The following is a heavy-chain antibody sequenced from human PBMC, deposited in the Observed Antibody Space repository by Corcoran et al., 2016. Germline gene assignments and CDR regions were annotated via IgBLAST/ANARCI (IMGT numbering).Heavy chain of an antibody. D-gene: IGHD3-3*01. Sequence: QLQLQESGPGLVKPSETLSLTCTVSGGSISSSSYYWGWIRQPPGKGLEWIGSIYYSGSTYYNPSLKSRVTISVDTSKNQFSLKLSSVTADDTAVYYCARHFAGDFWSGYYSRGDYYYGMDVWGQGTTVTVSS. CDR2: IYYSGST. CDR1: GGSISSSSYY. CDR3: ARHFAGDFWSGYYSRGDYYYGMDV. J-gene: IGHJ6*02. V-gene: IGHV4-39*01.